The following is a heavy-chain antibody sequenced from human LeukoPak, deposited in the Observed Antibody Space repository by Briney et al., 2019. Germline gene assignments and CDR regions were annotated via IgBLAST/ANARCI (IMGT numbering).Heavy chain of an antibody. V-gene: IGHV1-69*05. CDR2: IIPIFGTA. CDR1: GGTFSSCA. CDR3: ARGVGIAAAGFDY. J-gene: IGHJ4*02. D-gene: IGHD6-13*01. Sequence: ASVKVSCKASGGTFSSCAISWVRQAPGQGLEWMGGIIPIFGTANYAQKFQGRVTITTDESTSTAYMELSSLRSEDTAVYYCARGVGIAAAGFDYWGQGTLVTVSS.